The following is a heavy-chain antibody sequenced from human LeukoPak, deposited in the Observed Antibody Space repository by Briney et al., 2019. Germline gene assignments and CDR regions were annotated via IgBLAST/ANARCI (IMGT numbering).Heavy chain of an antibody. CDR2: IKQDGSEK. D-gene: IGHD3-22*01. J-gene: IGHJ4*02. CDR1: GFTFSSYA. V-gene: IGHV3-7*01. CDR3: AKENHYYDSSGPLDY. Sequence: GGSLRLSCAASGFTFSSYAMSWVRQAPGKGLEWVASIKQDGSEKYYADSVKGRFTISRDNSKNTLYLQMNSLRAEDTAVYYCAKENHYYDSSGPLDYWGQGTLVTVSS.